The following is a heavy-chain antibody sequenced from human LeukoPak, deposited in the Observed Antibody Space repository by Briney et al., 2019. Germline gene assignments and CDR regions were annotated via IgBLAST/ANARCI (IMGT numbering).Heavy chain of an antibody. Sequence: SETLSLTCAVYGGSFSDHFWGWIRQPPGKGLEWIGEINHSGRTYYNPSLKSRVTISVDTSKNQFSLNLSSVTAADTAVYYCARDVVVVPAAIHYGMDVWGQGTTVTVSS. CDR2: INHSGRT. CDR3: ARDVVVVPAAIHYGMDV. J-gene: IGHJ6*02. CDR1: GGSFSDHF. V-gene: IGHV4-34*01. D-gene: IGHD2-2*01.